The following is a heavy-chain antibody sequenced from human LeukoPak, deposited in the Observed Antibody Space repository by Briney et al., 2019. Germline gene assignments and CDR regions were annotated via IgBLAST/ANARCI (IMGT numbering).Heavy chain of an antibody. V-gene: IGHV3-23*01. CDR3: AKDIAGMFSNWFDP. CDR2: ISGSGGST. D-gene: IGHD3-10*02. CDR1: GFTFSSYA. J-gene: IGHJ5*02. Sequence: GGSLRLSCAASGFTFSSYAMSWVRQAPGKGLEWVSGISGSGGSTYYADSVKGRFTISRDNSKNPLYLQMNSLRAEDTAVYYCAKDIAGMFSNWFDPWGQGTLVTVSS.